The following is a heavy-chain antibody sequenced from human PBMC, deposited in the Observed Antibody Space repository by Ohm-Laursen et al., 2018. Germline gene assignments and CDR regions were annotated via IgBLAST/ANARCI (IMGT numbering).Heavy chain of an antibody. V-gene: IGHV3-30*18. CDR2: ISNDGSNK. J-gene: IGHJ4*02. CDR1: GFTFSSYG. D-gene: IGHD2-21*02. Sequence: SLRLSCSASGFTFSSYGMHWVRQAPGKGLEWVAVISNDGSNKYYADSVKGRFTISRDNSKNTLYLQMSSLRGEDTALYYCAKSVTGARYFFDFWGQGTLVTVSS. CDR3: AKSVTGARYFFDF.